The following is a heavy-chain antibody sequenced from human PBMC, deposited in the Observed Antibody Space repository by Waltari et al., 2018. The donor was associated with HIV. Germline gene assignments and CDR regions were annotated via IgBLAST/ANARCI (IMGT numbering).Heavy chain of an antibody. CDR3: ARRGVATVAFDI. Sequence: QLQLQESGPGLVKPSETLSLTCTVSVDSISSSNYYWGWIRQPPGKGLEWIWNIYYSGNTYYNTSLKSRVTISLDTSKNNFSLKLSSVTAPDTAVYYCARRGVATVAFDIWGQGTMVTVSS. CDR2: IYYSGNT. D-gene: IGHD1-1*01. J-gene: IGHJ3*02. V-gene: IGHV4-39*02. CDR1: VDSISSSNYY.